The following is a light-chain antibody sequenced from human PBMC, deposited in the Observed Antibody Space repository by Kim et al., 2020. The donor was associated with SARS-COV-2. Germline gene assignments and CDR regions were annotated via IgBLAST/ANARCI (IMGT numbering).Light chain of an antibody. J-gene: IGLJ2*01. V-gene: IGLV2-23*01. CDR3: CSYAGTSPLL. Sequence: QSALTQPASVSGSPGQSITISCTATSSDVWSYDLVSWYQHHPGKAPRLLIYEITKRPSGLSGRFSGSKSGNTASLTISGLQAEDEADYYCCSYAGTSPLLFGGGTKVTVL. CDR2: EIT. CDR1: SSDVWSYDL.